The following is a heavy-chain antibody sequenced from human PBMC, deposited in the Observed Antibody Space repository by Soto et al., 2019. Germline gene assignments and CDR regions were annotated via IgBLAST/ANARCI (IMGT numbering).Heavy chain of an antibody. Sequence: QVQLQESGPGLVKPSGTLSLTCAVSRGSISSSNWWSWVRRPPGQGLERIGEIYHSGSTNYNPSLKSRVTISVDKSKNQISLNLSSVTAADTAVYYCARGATIFGVVDGRDVWGQGTTVTVSS. J-gene: IGHJ6*02. CDR1: RGSISSSNW. D-gene: IGHD3-3*01. CDR3: ARGATIFGVVDGRDV. CDR2: IYHSGST. V-gene: IGHV4-4*02.